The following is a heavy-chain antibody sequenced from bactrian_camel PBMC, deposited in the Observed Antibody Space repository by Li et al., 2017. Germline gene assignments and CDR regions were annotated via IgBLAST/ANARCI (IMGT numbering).Heavy chain of an antibody. Sequence: VQLVESGGGSVQAGGSLRLTCTASGYRSSNYCMAWFRQTPGKEREGVAAIVSDGVTRYADFVKGRFTISKDNAKNTLYLQMNDLKPEDTAMYYCAAASHLVADFTAWILLTNMAYNYWGQGTQVTVS. D-gene: IGHD6*01. V-gene: IGHV3S53*01. CDR3: AAASHLVADFTAWILLTNMAYNY. J-gene: IGHJ4*01. CDR1: GYRSSNYC. CDR2: IVSDGVT.